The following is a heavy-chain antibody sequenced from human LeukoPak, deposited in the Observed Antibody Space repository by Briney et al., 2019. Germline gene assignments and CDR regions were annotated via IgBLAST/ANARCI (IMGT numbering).Heavy chain of an antibody. CDR3: ARREVETTFYYYYSMDV. CDR1: GGSISSSSYY. D-gene: IGHD2/OR15-2a*01. V-gene: IGHV4-39*07. Sequence: SETLSLTCTVSGGSISSSSYYWGWIRQPPGKGLEWIGSIYYSGSTYYNPSLKSRVTISVDTSKNQFSLKLNSVTAADTGVYYCARREVETTFYYYYSMDVWGTGTTVTVSS. CDR2: IYYSGST. J-gene: IGHJ6*03.